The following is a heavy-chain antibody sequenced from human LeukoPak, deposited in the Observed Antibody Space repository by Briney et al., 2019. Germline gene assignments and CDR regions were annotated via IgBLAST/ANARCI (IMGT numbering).Heavy chain of an antibody. CDR2: ISSNGGST. Sequence: GGSLRLSCAASGFTFSSYAMHWVRQAPGKGLEYVSAISSNGGSTYYASSVKGRFTISRDNSKNTLYLQMGSLRAEDMAVYYCARGAYYYDSSGYPDYWGQGTLVTVSS. CDR1: GFTFSSYA. J-gene: IGHJ4*02. D-gene: IGHD3-22*01. V-gene: IGHV3-64*01. CDR3: ARGAYYYDSSGYPDY.